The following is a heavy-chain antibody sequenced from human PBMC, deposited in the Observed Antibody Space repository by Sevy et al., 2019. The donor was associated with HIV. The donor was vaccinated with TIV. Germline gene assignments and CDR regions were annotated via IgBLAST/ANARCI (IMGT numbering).Heavy chain of an antibody. CDR1: GGSISNTAYY. J-gene: IGHJ4*02. CDR3: ARQMLYFGSGSHFDY. Sequence: SETLSLTCTVSGGSISNTAYYWGWIRQPPGKGLEWIATFYYSGNTYYNPSLKSRVAISVDTSKNQFSLKLSFVTAADTAVYYCARQMLYFGSGSHFDYWGQGTLFTLSS. V-gene: IGHV4-39*01. D-gene: IGHD3-10*01. CDR2: FYYSGNT.